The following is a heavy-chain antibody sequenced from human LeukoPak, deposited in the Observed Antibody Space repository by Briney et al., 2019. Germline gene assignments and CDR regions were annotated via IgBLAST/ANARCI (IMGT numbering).Heavy chain of an antibody. D-gene: IGHD2-15*01. CDR2: IYHSGST. J-gene: IGHJ4*02. CDR1: GGSVSSSNW. V-gene: IGHV4-4*02. Sequence: SGTLSLTCAVSGGSVSSSNWWSWVRQPPGKGLEWIGEIYHSGSTNYNPSLKSRVTISVDKSKNQFSLKLSSVTAADTAVYFCARDPYCTGGSCYHRFDSWGQGTLVTVSS. CDR3: ARDPYCTGGSCYHRFDS.